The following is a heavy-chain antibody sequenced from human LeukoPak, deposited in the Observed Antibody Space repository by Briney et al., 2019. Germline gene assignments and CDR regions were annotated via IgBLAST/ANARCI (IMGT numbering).Heavy chain of an antibody. J-gene: IGHJ4*02. Sequence: GGSLRLPCAASGFTFSSYGMHWVRQAPGKGLEWVAVIWYDGSNKYYADSVKGRFIISRDNSKNTLYLQMNSLRAEDTAVYYCARGLSGSRSGTDYWGQGTLVTVSS. CDR3: ARGLSGSRSGTDY. D-gene: IGHD3-10*01. V-gene: IGHV3-33*01. CDR1: GFTFSSYG. CDR2: IWYDGSNK.